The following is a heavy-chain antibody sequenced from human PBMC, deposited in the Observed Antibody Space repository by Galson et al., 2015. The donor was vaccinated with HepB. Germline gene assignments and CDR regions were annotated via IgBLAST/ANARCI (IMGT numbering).Heavy chain of an antibody. J-gene: IGHJ5*02. Sequence: SLRLSCAASGFTFSSYWMSWVRQAPGKGLEWVANIKEDGSEKYYVDSVKGRFTISRDNAKNSLWLQMNSLRAEDTAVYFCGRDRVVAGGGDWFDPWGQGTLVTVSS. V-gene: IGHV3-7*03. CDR1: GFTFSSYW. CDR3: GRDRVVAGGGDWFDP. D-gene: IGHD6-13*01. CDR2: IKEDGSEK.